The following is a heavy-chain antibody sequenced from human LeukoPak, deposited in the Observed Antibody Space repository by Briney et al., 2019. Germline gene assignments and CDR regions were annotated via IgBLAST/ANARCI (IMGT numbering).Heavy chain of an antibody. Sequence: PSETLSLTCTVSGGSISSYYWGWIRQPPGKGLEWIGSIYYSGSTYYNPSLKSRVTISVDTSKNQFSLKLSSVTAADTAVYYCARGDDFWSGKIDYWGQGTLVTVSS. D-gene: IGHD3-3*01. CDR2: IYYSGST. CDR1: GGSISSYY. V-gene: IGHV4-39*07. J-gene: IGHJ4*02. CDR3: ARGDDFWSGKIDY.